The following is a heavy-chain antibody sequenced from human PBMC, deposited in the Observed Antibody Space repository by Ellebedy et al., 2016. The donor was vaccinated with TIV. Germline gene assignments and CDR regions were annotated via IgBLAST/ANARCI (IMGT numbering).Heavy chain of an antibody. CDR3: ARGSLLVWRSYYFHYYMDV. CDR1: GGSIRSDY. J-gene: IGHJ6*03. D-gene: IGHD1-14*01. CDR2: IYNRGRT. Sequence: SETLSLTXSVSGGSIRSDYWSWIRQPPGKGLEWIGYIYNRGRTNYNPSLESRVTISVDTSKNQFSLKLSSVTAADTAVYYCARGSLLVWRSYYFHYYMDVWGKGTTVTVSS. V-gene: IGHV4-59*01.